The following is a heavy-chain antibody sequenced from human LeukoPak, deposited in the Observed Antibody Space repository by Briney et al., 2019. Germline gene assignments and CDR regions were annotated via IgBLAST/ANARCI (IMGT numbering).Heavy chain of an antibody. CDR3: ARDRVVFDY. CDR1: GITFSSYG. CDR2: ISYDGNNK. Sequence: GGSLRLSCAASGITFSSYGMHWVRQAPGKGLEWVAFISYDGNNKYYIDSVKGRFTVSRDNSKNTLYLQMNVLRAEDTAVYYCARDRVVFDYWGQGTLVTVSS. V-gene: IGHV3-30*03. J-gene: IGHJ4*02. D-gene: IGHD2-15*01.